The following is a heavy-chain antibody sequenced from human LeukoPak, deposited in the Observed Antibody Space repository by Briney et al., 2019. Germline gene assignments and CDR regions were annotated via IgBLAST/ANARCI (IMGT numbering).Heavy chain of an antibody. D-gene: IGHD3-10*01. CDR1: GFTINNYA. V-gene: IGHV3-23*01. Sequence: GGSLRLSCAVSGFTINNYAMSWVRQAPGKGLEWVSATSASGASTYYADSVKGRFTISRDISKNTLYLQMNSLRAEDTAVYYCARDSLPGPFGSDAFDIWGQGTMVTVSS. J-gene: IGHJ3*02. CDR2: TSASGAST. CDR3: ARDSLPGPFGSDAFDI.